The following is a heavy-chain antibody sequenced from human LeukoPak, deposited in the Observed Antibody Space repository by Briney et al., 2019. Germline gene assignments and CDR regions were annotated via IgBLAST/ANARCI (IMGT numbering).Heavy chain of an antibody. J-gene: IGHJ4*02. V-gene: IGHV4-38-2*02. Sequence: SETLSLTCTVSGYSISSGYYWGWIRQPPGKGLEWIGSIYHSGSTYHNPSLKSRVTISVDTSKNQFSLKLSSVTAADTAVYYCARDQPKQSDYWGQGTLVTVSS. CDR2: IYHSGST. D-gene: IGHD1-14*01. CDR3: ARDQPKQSDY. CDR1: GYSISSGYY.